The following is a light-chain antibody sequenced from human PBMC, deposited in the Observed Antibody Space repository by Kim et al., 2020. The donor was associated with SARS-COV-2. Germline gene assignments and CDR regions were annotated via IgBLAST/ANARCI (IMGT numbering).Light chain of an antibody. CDR2: GAS. CDR1: QSVTSRY. Sequence: SPGERATLYCRASQSVTSRYLGWYQQKPGQAPRLLIYGASSRAIGIPDRFSGSGSATDFTLTISRVEPEDSAVYYCQQYGSSPRTFGQGTKVDIK. V-gene: IGKV3-20*01. J-gene: IGKJ1*01. CDR3: QQYGSSPRT.